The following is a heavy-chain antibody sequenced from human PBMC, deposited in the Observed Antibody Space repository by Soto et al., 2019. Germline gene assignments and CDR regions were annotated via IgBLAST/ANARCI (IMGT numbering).Heavy chain of an antibody. D-gene: IGHD6-6*01. CDR3: AKEIRAALQAFDY. V-gene: IGHV3-9*01. CDR1: GFTFDDYA. Sequence: EVQLVESGGGLVQPGRSRRLSCAASGFTFDDYAMHWVRQAPGKGLEWVSGITWNSGRIAYADSVKGRFTISRDNAKNSLYLQMSSLRAEDTALYYCAKEIRAALQAFDYWGQGTLVTVSS. J-gene: IGHJ4*02. CDR2: ITWNSGRI.